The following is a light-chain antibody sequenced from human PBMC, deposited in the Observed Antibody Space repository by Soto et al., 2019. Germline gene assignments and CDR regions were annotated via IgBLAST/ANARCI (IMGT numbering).Light chain of an antibody. V-gene: IGLV1-47*01. CDR3: AKWDDSLRVYV. CDR1: NSRSGSNY. CDR2: RND. J-gene: IGLJ1*01. Sequence: QSVLPQPPSASGTPGQRVTISCSTSNSRSGSNYVYWYQQLPGAAPKLLIYRNDQRPSGVPDRFSGSKCGTSASLAISGLRSEDEGDYFCAKWDDSLRVYVFGSGTKLTVL.